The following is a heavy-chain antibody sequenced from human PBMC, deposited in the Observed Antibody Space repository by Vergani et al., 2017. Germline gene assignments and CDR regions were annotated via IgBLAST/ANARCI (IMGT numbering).Heavy chain of an antibody. V-gene: IGHV3-30*02. CDR2: IRYDGSNT. D-gene: IGHD6-19*01. Sequence: QVQLVESGGGVVQPGGSLRLSCGASGFTFSNYGMHWVRQAPGKGLEWVTFIRYDGSNTYYADSVKGRFTISRDNSKNTLFLQMNSLRPEDTAVYYCARDTVTGSRYFDYWGQGTLVIVSS. CDR3: ARDTVTGSRYFDY. J-gene: IGHJ4*02. CDR1: GFTFSNYG.